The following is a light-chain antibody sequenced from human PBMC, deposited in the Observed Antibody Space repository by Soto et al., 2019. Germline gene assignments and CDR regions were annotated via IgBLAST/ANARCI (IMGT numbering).Light chain of an antibody. CDR3: QQYRISPLT. CDR1: QSVGYSY. CDR2: GTT. J-gene: IGKJ4*01. Sequence: EIGLTQSPGTLSLSPGEGATLSCRASQSVGYSYVAWYQQKPDQAPRLLISGTTRRASGIPDRFSGSGSETDFTLTISRLEPEDSAVYYCQQYRISPLTFGAGTKIEIK. V-gene: IGKV3-20*01.